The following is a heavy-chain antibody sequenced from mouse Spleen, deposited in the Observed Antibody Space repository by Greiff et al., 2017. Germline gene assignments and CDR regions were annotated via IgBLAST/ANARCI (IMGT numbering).Heavy chain of an antibody. J-gene: IGHJ4*01. Sequence: EVHLVESGGDLVKPGGSLKLSCAASGFTFSDYGMHWVRQAPEKGLEWVAYISSGSSTIYYADTVKGRFTISRDNAKNTLFLQMTSLRSEDTAMYYCARRTIGPYYYAMDYWGQGTSVTVSS. D-gene: IGHD2-14*01. V-gene: IGHV5-17*01. CDR1: GFTFSDYG. CDR3: ARRTIGPYYYAMDY. CDR2: ISSGSSTI.